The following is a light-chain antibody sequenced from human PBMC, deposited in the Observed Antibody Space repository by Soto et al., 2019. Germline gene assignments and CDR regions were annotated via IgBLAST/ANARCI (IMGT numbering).Light chain of an antibody. CDR2: DTN. Sequence: QSVLTQPPSVSAAPGQKVTISCSGSSSNIGNNYVSWYQQLPGTAPKLLIYDTNKRPSGIPDRFCGSKAGTAATVGISGLPAGDEDDYYCGTWDSLLSVVVFGGGTKLTVL. CDR3: GTWDSLLSVVV. J-gene: IGLJ2*01. V-gene: IGLV1-51*01. CDR1: SSNIGNNY.